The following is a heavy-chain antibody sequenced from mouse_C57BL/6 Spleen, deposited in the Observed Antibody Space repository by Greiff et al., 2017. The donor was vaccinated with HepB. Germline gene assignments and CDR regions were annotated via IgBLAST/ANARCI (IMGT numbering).Heavy chain of an antibody. CDR2: INPNYGTT. CDR1: GYSFTDYN. J-gene: IGHJ1*03. D-gene: IGHD1-1*01. CDR3: ARAYYYGSSWYFDV. V-gene: IGHV1-39*01. Sequence: VHVKQSGPELVKPGASVKISCKASGYSFTDYNMNWVKQSNGKSLEWIGVINPNYGTTSYNQKFKGKATLTVDQSSSTAYMQLNSLTSEDSAVYYCARAYYYGSSWYFDVWGTGTTVTVSS.